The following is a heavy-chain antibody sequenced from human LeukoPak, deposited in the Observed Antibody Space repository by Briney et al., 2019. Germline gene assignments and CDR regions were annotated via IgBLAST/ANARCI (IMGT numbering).Heavy chain of an antibody. J-gene: IGHJ4*02. CDR2: IIPIFGTA. D-gene: IGHD3-10*01. V-gene: IGHV1-69*06. CDR1: GGTFSSYA. Sequence: ASVKVSCKASGGTFSSYAISWVRQAPGQGLEWMGGIIPIFGTANYAQKFQGRVTITADKSTSTAYMELSSLRSEDTAVYYCALLVDSGFDYWGQGTLVTVSS. CDR3: ALLVDSGFDY.